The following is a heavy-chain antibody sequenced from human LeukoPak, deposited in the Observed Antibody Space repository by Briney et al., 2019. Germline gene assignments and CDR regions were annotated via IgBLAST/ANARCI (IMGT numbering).Heavy chain of an antibody. D-gene: IGHD3-10*01. CDR2: ISGYNGNT. CDR3: ARDDNYGSGQPDD. Sequence: RASVKVSCKASGYTFTGYYMHWVRQAPGRGLEWMGWISGYNGNTNYAQKFQGRVTMTTDTSTSTVYMELRSLRSDDTAVYYCARDDNYGSGQPDDWGQGTLVTVSS. V-gene: IGHV1-18*04. CDR1: GYTFTGYY. J-gene: IGHJ4*02.